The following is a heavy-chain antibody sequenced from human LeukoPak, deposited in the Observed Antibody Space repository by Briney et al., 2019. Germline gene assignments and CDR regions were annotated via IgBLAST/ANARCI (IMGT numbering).Heavy chain of an antibody. Sequence: SETLSLTCTVSGGSISSYYWSWIRQPPGKGLEWIGYIYYSGSTNYNPSLKSRVPISVDTSKNQFSLKLSSVTAADTAVYYCARVLQYYDSSGYYTHYYYYYGMDVWGQGTTVTVSS. J-gene: IGHJ6*02. CDR1: GGSISSYY. CDR3: ARVLQYYDSSGYYTHYYYYYGMDV. D-gene: IGHD3-22*01. CDR2: IYYSGST. V-gene: IGHV4-59*01.